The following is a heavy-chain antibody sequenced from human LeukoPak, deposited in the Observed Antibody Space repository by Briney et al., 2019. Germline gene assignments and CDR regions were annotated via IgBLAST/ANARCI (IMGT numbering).Heavy chain of an antibody. CDR2: ISRSSETK. CDR1: GFNFSIYS. J-gene: IGHJ2*01. D-gene: IGHD6-25*01. CDR3: ARDSGGRIVAWYFDL. Sequence: GGSLRLSCAASGFNFSIYSMSWVRQAPGKGLEWVSYISRSSETKYYADSVEGRFTISRDNAKNSLSLQMNSLRAEDTAVYYCARDSGGRIVAWYFDLWGRGTLVSVSS. V-gene: IGHV3-48*04.